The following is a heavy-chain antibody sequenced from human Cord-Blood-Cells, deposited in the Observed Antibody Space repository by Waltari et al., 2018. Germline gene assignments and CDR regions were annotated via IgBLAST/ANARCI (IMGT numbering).Heavy chain of an antibody. CDR1: GSPSSSHA. D-gene: IGHD3-10*01. CDR2: IMPICGTA. Sequence: QGQLVQSGAEVKKPGSSVQVSCNASGSPSSSHAISWVRQAPGQGLEWMGGIMPICGTANYAQKFQGRVTITADESTSTAYMELSSLRSEDTAVYYCARGGDFEARSCGYWGQGTLVTVSS. J-gene: IGHJ4*02. CDR3: ARGGDFEARSCGY. V-gene: IGHV1-69*01.